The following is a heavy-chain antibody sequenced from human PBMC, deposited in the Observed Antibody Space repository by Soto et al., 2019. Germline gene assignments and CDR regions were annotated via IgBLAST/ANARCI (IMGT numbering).Heavy chain of an antibody. J-gene: IGHJ1*01. V-gene: IGHV1-18*01. CDR3: ASDDITAAGRASFLH. CDR2: ISAYNGNA. D-gene: IGHD6-13*01. Sequence: QVQLVQSGAEVKKPGASVKVSCKASGYTFTTYGISWVRQAPGQGLEWMGWISAYNGNANYAQNLQGRVTMTTDTSTSKAYMEVRWLRFDGTAVYCCASDDITAAGRASFLHWGQGTLVTVSS. CDR1: GYTFTTYG.